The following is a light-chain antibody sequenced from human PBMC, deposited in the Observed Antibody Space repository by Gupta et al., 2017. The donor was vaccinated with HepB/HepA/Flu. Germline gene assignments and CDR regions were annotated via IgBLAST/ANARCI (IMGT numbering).Light chain of an antibody. CDR1: QDVNNNY. J-gene: IGKJ1*01. V-gene: IGKV3-20*01. Sequence: DTVLTQSPGTLSLSPGERATLSCRATQDVNNNYLSWYQQRRGQAPRLLIYGASSRATGIPDRFSGSGSGTDFTLIINRLEPEDFAVYYWQQYGNSPLTFGQGTKVEI. CDR3: QQYGNSPLT. CDR2: GAS.